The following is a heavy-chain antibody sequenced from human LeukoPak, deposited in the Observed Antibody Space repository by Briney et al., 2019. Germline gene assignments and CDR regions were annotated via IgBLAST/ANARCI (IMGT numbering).Heavy chain of an antibody. J-gene: IGHJ4*02. CDR1: GYTFTGYY. CDR2: INPNSGGT. Sequence: ASVKVSCKASGYTFTGYYMHWVRQAPGQGLEWMGWINPNSGGTNYAQKFQGRVTMTRNTSISTAYMELSSLRSEDTAVYYCARAINYDSSGYYYPYYFHYWGQGTLVTVSS. V-gene: IGHV1-2*02. D-gene: IGHD3-22*01. CDR3: ARAINYDSSGYYYPYYFHY.